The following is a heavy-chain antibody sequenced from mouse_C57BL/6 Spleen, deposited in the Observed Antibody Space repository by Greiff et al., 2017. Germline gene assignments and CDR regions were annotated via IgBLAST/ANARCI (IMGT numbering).Heavy chain of an antibody. J-gene: IGHJ2*01. D-gene: IGHD4-1*02. CDR2: ISYDGSN. CDR3: ARAVNYYFDY. Sequence: EVQLVESGPGLVKPSQSLSLTCSVTGYSITSGYYWNWIRQFPGNKLEWMGYISYDGSNNYNPSLKNRISITRDTSKNQFFLKLNSVTTEDTATYYCARAVNYYFDYWGQGTTLTVSS. V-gene: IGHV3-6*01. CDR1: GYSITSGYY.